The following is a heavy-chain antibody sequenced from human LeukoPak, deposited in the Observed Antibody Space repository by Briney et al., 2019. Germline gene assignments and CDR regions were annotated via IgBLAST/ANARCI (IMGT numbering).Heavy chain of an antibody. D-gene: IGHD3-10*01. J-gene: IGHJ4*02. CDR1: GFTFGSYA. Sequence: PGGSLRLSCAASGFTFGSYAMSWVRQAPGKGLEWVSVISSSGGNTYYADSVKGRLTISRDNSKNTLYLQMNSLRAEDTGVYYCAKGTYSYGSGSYYTEAFGENWGQGTLVTVSS. V-gene: IGHV3-23*01. CDR3: AKGTYSYGSGSYYTEAFGEN. CDR2: ISSSGGNT.